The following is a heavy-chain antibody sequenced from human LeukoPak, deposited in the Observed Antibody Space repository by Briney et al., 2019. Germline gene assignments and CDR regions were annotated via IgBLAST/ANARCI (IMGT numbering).Heavy chain of an antibody. CDR2: ISSSSSYI. Sequence: GGSLRLSCAASGFTFSSYSMNWVRQAPGKGLEWVSSISSSSSYIYYADSVKGRFAISRDNAKNSLYLQMNSLRAEDTAVYYCARDNRVLISSSPNFDSWGQGTLVTVSS. D-gene: IGHD6-6*01. CDR3: ARDNRVLISSSPNFDS. J-gene: IGHJ4*02. CDR1: GFTFSSYS. V-gene: IGHV3-21*01.